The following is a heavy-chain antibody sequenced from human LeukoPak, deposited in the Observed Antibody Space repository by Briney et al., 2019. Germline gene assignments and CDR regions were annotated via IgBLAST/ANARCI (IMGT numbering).Heavy chain of an antibody. CDR1: GFTFNDYA. V-gene: IGHV3-23*01. CDR2: ISGGTGGST. Sequence: GGSLRLSCAASGFTFNDYAINWVRQAPGKGLEWVSVISGGTGGSTYYADSVKGRFTISRDNSKNTPYLQMNSLRAEDTAVYCCAKRGSSSWTQFDYWGQGTLVTVSS. D-gene: IGHD6-13*01. CDR3: AKRGSSSWTQFDY. J-gene: IGHJ4*02.